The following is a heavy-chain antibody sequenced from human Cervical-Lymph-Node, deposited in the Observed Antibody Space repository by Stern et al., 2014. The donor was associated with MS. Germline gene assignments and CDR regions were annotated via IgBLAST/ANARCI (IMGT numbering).Heavy chain of an antibody. J-gene: IGHJ6*02. CDR3: ARGELKEGLVRGMDV. Sequence: QVQLVQSGAEVQKPGSSVKVSCKASGGTFSSYSISWVRQAPGQGLEWMAGIIPIFGTANYAQKFQGRVRITADEATSTAYMELSSLRSEDTAVYYCARGELKEGLVRGMDVWGQGTTVTVSS. V-gene: IGHV1-69*12. CDR2: IIPIFGTA. CDR1: GGTFSSYS. D-gene: IGHD1-26*01.